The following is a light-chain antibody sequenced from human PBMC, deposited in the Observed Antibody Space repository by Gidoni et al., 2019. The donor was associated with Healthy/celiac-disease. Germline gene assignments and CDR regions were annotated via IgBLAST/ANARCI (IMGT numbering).Light chain of an antibody. V-gene: IGKV1-9*01. CDR3: QQLNSYPWT. CDR1: QGISSY. CDR2: AAS. Sequence: DLQLTQSPSFLSASVGDRVTITCRASQGISSYFTWYQQKPGKAPKLLIYAASTLQSGVPSRFSGSGSGTEFTLTISSLQPEDFATYYCQQLNSYPWTFGQGTKVEIK. J-gene: IGKJ1*01.